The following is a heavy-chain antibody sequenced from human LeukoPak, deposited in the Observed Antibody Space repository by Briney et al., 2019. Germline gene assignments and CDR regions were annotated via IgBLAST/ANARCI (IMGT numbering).Heavy chain of an antibody. CDR2: ISGSGGST. V-gene: IGHV3-23*01. CDR3: AKGTSGWYDYYGMDV. J-gene: IGHJ6*02. D-gene: IGHD6-19*01. CDR1: GFPFSSYA. Sequence: GGSLRLSCVVSGFPFSSYAMSWVRQAPGKGLEWVSAISGSGGSTYYADSVKGRFTISRDNSKNTLYLQMNSLRAEDTAVYYCAKGTSGWYDYYGMDVWGQGTTVTVSS.